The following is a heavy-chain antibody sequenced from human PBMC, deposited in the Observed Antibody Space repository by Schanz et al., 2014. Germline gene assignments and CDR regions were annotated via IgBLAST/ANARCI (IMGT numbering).Heavy chain of an antibody. Sequence: QVHLVQSGAEVKRPGASVKVSCKASEYSFTSYSMHWVRQAPGQRLEWMGWINTGSGDTKYSQNFQGRVPITRDTAASTAYMELSSLRSEDTAVYSCARGIGGYRAKIYFDYWGQGTLVTVSS. D-gene: IGHD5-12*01. V-gene: IGHV1-3*04. CDR1: EYSFTSYS. CDR2: INTGSGDT. J-gene: IGHJ4*02. CDR3: ARGIGGYRAKIYFDY.